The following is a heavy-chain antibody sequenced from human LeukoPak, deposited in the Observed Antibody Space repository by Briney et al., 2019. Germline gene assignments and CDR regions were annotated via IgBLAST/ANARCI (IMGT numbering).Heavy chain of an antibody. CDR1: GGSISSYY. V-gene: IGHV4-59*01. CDR2: IYYSGGT. J-gene: IGHJ6*02. CDR3: ARVGFYYYYYGMDV. Sequence: SETLSLTCTVSGGSISSYYWSWIRQPPGKGLEWIGYIYYSGGTNYNPSLKSRVTISVDTSKNQFSLKLSSVTAADTAVYYCARVGFYYYYYGMDVWGQGTTVTVSS.